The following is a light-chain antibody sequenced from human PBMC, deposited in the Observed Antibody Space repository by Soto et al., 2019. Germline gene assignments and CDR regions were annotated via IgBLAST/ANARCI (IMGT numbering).Light chain of an antibody. CDR2: DAS. CDR3: QQYNNWPQT. J-gene: IGKJ1*01. Sequence: ETTMTQSPDTLSVPPCKRATSPTRASQSLTSSLAWYQQKPGQAPRLLIYDASARATGIPARFSGSGSGTDFTLTISGLQSEDFAVYYCQQYNNWPQTFGQGTKVDIK. CDR1: QSLTSS. V-gene: IGKV3-15*01.